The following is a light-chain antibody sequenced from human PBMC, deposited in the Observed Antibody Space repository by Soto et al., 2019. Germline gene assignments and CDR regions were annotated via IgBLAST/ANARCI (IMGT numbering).Light chain of an antibody. CDR2: GAS. CDR3: QQYFSWPRGT. CDR1: QSVSSSY. V-gene: IGKV3-20*01. Sequence: IVLTQSPGTLYLSPGERATLSCRVSQSVSSSYLAWYQQKPGQAPRLLIYGASSRATGIPDRFSGSGSGTDFTLTISRLEPEDFAVYYCQQYFSWPRGTFGQGTKVDIK. J-gene: IGKJ1*01.